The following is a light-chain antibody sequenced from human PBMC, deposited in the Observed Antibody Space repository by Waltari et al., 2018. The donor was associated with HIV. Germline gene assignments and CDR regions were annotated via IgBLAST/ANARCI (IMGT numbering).Light chain of an antibody. Sequence: AIRMTQSPSSFSASTGDRFTITCRASQDISGFFAWYQQKPGKAPNLLISGASTLQSGVPSRFNGSGSGTDFTLTISCLQSEDFATYYCQQYYNYPRTFGQGTRVEIK. V-gene: IGKV1-8*01. CDR3: QQYYNYPRT. CDR1: QDISGF. CDR2: GAS. J-gene: IGKJ1*01.